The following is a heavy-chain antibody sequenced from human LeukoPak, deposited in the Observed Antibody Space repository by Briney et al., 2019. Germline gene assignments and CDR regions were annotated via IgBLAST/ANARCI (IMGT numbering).Heavy chain of an antibody. CDR3: AKVKQQWLVLDAFHI. CDR2: ISYDGSNK. Sequence: PGGSLRLSCAASGFTFSSYGMHWVRQAPGKGLEWVAVISYDGSNKYYAGSVKGRFTISRDNSKNTLYLQMNSLRAEDTAIYYCAKVKQQWLVLDAFHIWGQGTMVTVSP. V-gene: IGHV3-30*18. CDR1: GFTFSSYG. J-gene: IGHJ3*02. D-gene: IGHD6-19*01.